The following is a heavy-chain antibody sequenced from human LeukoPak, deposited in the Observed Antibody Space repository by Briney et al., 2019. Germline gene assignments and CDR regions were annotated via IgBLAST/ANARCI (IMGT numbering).Heavy chain of an antibody. CDR2: ISNSGYNT. D-gene: IGHD1-26*01. CDR1: GFSVTSCA. J-gene: IGHJ4*02. Sequence: GGPLRLSCAASGFSVTSCAMSWVREAPGKGLEGVSTISNSGYNTWYADSVKGRFTISRDNSQNTLYLQMSGLRAEDTALYYCARHDGSSFIYYIDHWGQGALVTVSS. V-gene: IGHV3-23*01. CDR3: ARHDGSSFIYYIDH.